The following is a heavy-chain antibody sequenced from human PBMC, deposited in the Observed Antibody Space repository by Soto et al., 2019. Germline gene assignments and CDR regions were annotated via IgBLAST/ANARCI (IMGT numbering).Heavy chain of an antibody. V-gene: IGHV1-69*06. CDR3: GLGGYWSGGSCYYQYGLDV. J-gene: IGHJ6*02. CDR1: GGTFSRYA. Sequence: QVQLVQSEAEVKKPGSSVKVSCKASGGTFSRYAVSWVRQAPGQGLEWMGRIIPMSGTANYAQKFQGRVTIIADKSTGTAYMELSSLRSEDTALYYCGLGGYWSGGSCYYQYGLDVWGQGTTVTVSS. D-gene: IGHD2-15*01. CDR2: IIPMSGTA.